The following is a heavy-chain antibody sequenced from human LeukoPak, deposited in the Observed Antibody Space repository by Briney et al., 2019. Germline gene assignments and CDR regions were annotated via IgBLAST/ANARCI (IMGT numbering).Heavy chain of an antibody. CDR3: VSFYETY. V-gene: IGHV3-74*01. D-gene: IGHD2/OR15-2a*01. CDR2: INSDGSWT. J-gene: IGHJ4*02. Sequence: GGSLRLSCAASGNYWMHWVRQAPGKGLLWVSHINSDGSWTSYADSVKGRFTISKDNAKNTVYLQMNSLRAEDTAVYYCVSFYETYWGRGTLVTVSS. CDR1: GNYW.